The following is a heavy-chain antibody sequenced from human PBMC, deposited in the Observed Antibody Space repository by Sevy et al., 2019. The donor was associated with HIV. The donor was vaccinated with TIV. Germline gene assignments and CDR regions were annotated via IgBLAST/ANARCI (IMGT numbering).Heavy chain of an antibody. Sequence: GGSLRLSCAASGFTFSSYDMHWVRQAPGKGLEWVAVISYDGRGKQYADSVKGRFTISRDNAKNTFYLQMNSLRVEDSAVFYCAAVALTFGGDPYENHHFMDVWGRGTRVTVSS. J-gene: IGHJ6*03. CDR3: AAVALTFGGDPYENHHFMDV. CDR2: ISYDGRGK. D-gene: IGHD3-16*01. V-gene: IGHV3-30*03. CDR1: GFTFSSYD.